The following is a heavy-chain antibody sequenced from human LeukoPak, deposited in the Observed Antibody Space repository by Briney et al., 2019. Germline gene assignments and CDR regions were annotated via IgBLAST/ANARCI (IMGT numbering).Heavy chain of an antibody. Sequence: PGGSLRLSCAASGFTFTTYSMNWVRQAPGKGLEWVSYIRTATNTILYADSVKGRFTMSRDNAKNSLSLQMNSLRDEDTAVYYCARDSSWAFDYWGQGTLVTVSS. CDR1: GFTFTTYS. CDR2: IRTATNTI. J-gene: IGHJ4*02. D-gene: IGHD3-16*01. V-gene: IGHV3-48*02. CDR3: ARDSSWAFDY.